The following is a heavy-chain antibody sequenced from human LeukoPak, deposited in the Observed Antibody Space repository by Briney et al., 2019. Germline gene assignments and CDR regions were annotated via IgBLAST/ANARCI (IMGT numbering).Heavy chain of an antibody. Sequence: PGRSLRLSWAAAGLTFIIYCIHSARQAPGKGLGWVAFIRYDGSNKDYADSVKGRFTISRDNSKNTLYLQMNSLRAEDTAVYYCATLGGGFQFDYWGQGTLVTVSS. D-gene: IGHD5-12*01. J-gene: IGHJ4*02. V-gene: IGHV3-30*02. CDR2: IRYDGSNK. CDR3: ATLGGGFQFDY. CDR1: GLTFIIYC.